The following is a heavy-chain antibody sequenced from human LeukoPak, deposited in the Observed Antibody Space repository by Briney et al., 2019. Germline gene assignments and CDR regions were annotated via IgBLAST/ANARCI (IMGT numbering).Heavy chain of an antibody. Sequence: SETLSLTCTVSGGSVSSDSYYWSWIRQPPGKGLEWIGYIYYSGSTNYNPSLKSRVTISVDTSKNQFSLKLSSVTAADTAVYYCARGPFSGSYYPFDYWGQGTLVTVSS. D-gene: IGHD1-26*01. CDR1: GGSVSSDSYY. V-gene: IGHV4-61*01. CDR2: IYYSGST. J-gene: IGHJ4*02. CDR3: ARGPFSGSYYPFDY.